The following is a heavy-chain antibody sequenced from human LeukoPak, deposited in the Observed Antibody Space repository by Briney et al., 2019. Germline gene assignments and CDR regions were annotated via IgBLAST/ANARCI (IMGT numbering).Heavy chain of an antibody. CDR3: AGSFWSGRHSWFDP. CDR1: GFTVSSNY. J-gene: IGHJ5*02. CDR2: IYSGGST. D-gene: IGHD3-3*01. Sequence: GGSLRLSCAASGFTVSSNYMSWVRQAPGKGLEWVSVIYSGGSTYYADSVKGRFTISRDNSKNTLYLQMNSLRAEDTAVYYCAGSFWSGRHSWFDPWGQGTLVTVSS. V-gene: IGHV3-53*01.